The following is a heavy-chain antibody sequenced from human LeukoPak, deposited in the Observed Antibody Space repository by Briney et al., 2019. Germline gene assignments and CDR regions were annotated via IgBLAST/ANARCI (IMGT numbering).Heavy chain of an antibody. CDR1: GGSFSGYY. CDR3: ARGVTIYSYGIPGWFDP. D-gene: IGHD5-18*01. J-gene: IGHJ5*02. V-gene: IGHV4-34*01. CDR2: INHSGST. Sequence: SETLSLTCAVYGGSFSGYYWSWIRQPPGKGLEWIGEINHSGSTNYNPSLKSRVTISVDTSKNQFSLKLSSVTAADTAVYYCARGVTIYSYGIPGWFDPWGQGTLVTVSS.